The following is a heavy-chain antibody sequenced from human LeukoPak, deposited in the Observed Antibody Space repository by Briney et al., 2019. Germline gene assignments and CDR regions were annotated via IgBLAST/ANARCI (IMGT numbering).Heavy chain of an antibody. CDR2: IYYSGST. CDR1: GGSISSYY. CDR3: ARSITMVRGVMYYYYYMDV. Sequence: SETLSLTCTVSGGSISSYYWSWIRQPPGKGLERIGYIYYSGSTNYNPSLKSRVTISVDTSKNQFSLKLSSVTAADTAVYYCARSITMVRGVMYYYYYMDVWGKGTTVTVSS. D-gene: IGHD3-10*01. J-gene: IGHJ6*03. V-gene: IGHV4-59*01.